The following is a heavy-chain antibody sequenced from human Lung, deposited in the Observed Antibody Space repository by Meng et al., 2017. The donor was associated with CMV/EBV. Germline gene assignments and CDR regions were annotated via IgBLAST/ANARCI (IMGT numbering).Heavy chain of an antibody. D-gene: IGHD3-3*01. CDR3: AWSRPDGSGYSYFDS. Sequence: GGSXRLSCTGSGYRFSNYCIGWVRQMPGKGLEWMALINPSDSQTKYSSSLQGQVTISADKSNNTAYLQWSRLKASAAAIYYCAWSRPDGSGYSYFDSWGQGTXVTVSS. J-gene: IGHJ4*02. V-gene: IGHV5-51*01. CDR1: GYRFSNYC. CDR2: INPSDSQT.